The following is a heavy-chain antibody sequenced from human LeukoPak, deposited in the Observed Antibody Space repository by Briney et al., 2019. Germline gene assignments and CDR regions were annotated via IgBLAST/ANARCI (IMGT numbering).Heavy chain of an antibody. Sequence: EASVKVSCKASGYSFTTYGISWVRQAPGQGLEWMGWISAYNGSTNYAQKLQGRVTMTTDTSTSTAYMELRSLRYDDTAVYYCARDMIAARPNWFDPWGQGTLVTVSS. CDR2: ISAYNGST. CDR3: ARDMIAARPNWFDP. CDR1: GYSFTTYG. D-gene: IGHD6-6*01. V-gene: IGHV1-18*01. J-gene: IGHJ5*02.